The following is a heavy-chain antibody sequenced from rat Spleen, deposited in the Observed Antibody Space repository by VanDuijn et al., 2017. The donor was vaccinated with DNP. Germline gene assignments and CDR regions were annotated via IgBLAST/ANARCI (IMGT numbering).Heavy chain of an antibody. CDR1: GYSITSNY. D-gene: IGHD1-2*01. J-gene: IGHJ2*01. Sequence: EVQLQESGPGLVKPSQSLSLTCSVTGYSITSNYWGWCRKFPGNKMEWIGHISNSGSTSYNPSLKSRISITRDTSKNQFFLQVNSVTSEDTATYYCASGPNGYNYFDYWGQGVMVTVSS. CDR3: ASGPNGYNYFDY. V-gene: IGHV3-1*01. CDR2: ISNSGST.